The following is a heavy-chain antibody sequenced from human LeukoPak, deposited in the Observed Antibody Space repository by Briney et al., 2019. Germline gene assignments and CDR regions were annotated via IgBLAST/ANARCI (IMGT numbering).Heavy chain of an antibody. CDR2: IYYSGST. CDR1: GGSISSSSYY. V-gene: IGHV4-39*07. Sequence: SETLSLTCTVSGGSISSSSYYWGWIRQPPGKGLEWIGSIYYSGSTYYNPSLKSRVTISVDTSKNQFSLKLSSVTAADTAVYYCATSYDSSGYLSGAGAFDIWGQGTMVTVSS. CDR3: ATSYDSSGYLSGAGAFDI. J-gene: IGHJ3*02. D-gene: IGHD3-22*01.